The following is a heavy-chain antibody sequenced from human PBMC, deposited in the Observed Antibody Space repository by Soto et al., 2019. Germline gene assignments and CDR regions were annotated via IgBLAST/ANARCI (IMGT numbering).Heavy chain of an antibody. CDR2: IWSDEINK. CDR3: ARGVVVVPEKNDY. D-gene: IGHD2-2*01. CDR1: GFIFSNYG. J-gene: IGHJ4*02. Sequence: PGGSLRLSCAASGFIFSNYGMHWVRQAPGKGLEWVAVIWSDEINKYYGDSVKGRFTISRDNSKNTLYLQMNSPRAEDTAVYYCARGVVVVPEKNDYWAQRTLVTVSS. V-gene: IGHV3-33*01.